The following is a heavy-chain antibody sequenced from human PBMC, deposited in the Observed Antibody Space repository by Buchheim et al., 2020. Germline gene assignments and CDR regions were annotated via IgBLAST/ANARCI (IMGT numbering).Heavy chain of an antibody. CDR1: GGSISSSSYY. V-gene: IGHV4-39*01. CDR2: IYYSGST. J-gene: IGHJ6*02. Sequence: QLQLQESGPGLVKPSETLTLTCTVSGGSISSSSYYWGWIRQPPGKGLEWIGSIYYSGSTYYNPSLKRRVTISVDTSKNQFSLKLSSVTAADTAVYYCARRLRVGSSSWRNYYYYYGMDVWGQGTT. D-gene: IGHD6-13*01. CDR3: ARRLRVGSSSWRNYYYYYGMDV.